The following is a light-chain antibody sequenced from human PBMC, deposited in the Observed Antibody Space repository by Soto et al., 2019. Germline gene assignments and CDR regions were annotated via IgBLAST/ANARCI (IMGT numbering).Light chain of an antibody. Sequence: EILMTQSPATLSMSPVKRVILSGRASQSVSTNLAWYQQRPGQAPRLLIYGASTRATGIPARFSGSGSGTEFTLTISNLQPDDFATYYCQQYESYSPWTFGQGTKVDIK. CDR2: GAS. J-gene: IGKJ1*01. CDR3: QQYESYSPWT. V-gene: IGKV3-15*01. CDR1: QSVSTN.